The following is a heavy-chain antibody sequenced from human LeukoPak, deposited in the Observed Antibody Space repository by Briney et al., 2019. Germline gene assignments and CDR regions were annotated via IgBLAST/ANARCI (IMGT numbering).Heavy chain of an antibody. CDR3: ASYSSPQSPPDY. D-gene: IGHD6-13*01. Sequence: ASVKVSCKASGYTFTSYAMNWVRQAPGQGLEWMGWINPNSGGTNYAQRFQGRVTMTRDTSISTAYMELSRLRSDDTAVYYCASYSSPQSPPDYWGQGTLVTVSS. CDR2: INPNSGGT. CDR1: GYTFTSYA. V-gene: IGHV1-2*02. J-gene: IGHJ4*02.